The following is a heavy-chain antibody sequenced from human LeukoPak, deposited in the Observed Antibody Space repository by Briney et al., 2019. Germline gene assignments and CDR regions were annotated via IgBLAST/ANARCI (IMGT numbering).Heavy chain of an antibody. CDR1: GFSLSSHS. J-gene: IGHJ4*02. V-gene: IGHV3-21*01. CDR3: ARETQSEAFDY. CDR2: ISESRRGI. Sequence: PGGSLRLSCAASGFSLSSHSMNWVRQAPGKGLEWVSSISESRRGIYYADSVRGRFTISRDNARNSLDLQMNSLRAEDTAVYYCARETQSEAFDYWGQGTLVTVSS.